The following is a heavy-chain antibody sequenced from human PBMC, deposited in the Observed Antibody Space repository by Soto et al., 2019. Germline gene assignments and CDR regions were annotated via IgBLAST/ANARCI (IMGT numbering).Heavy chain of an antibody. J-gene: IGHJ3*02. D-gene: IGHD5-18*01. V-gene: IGHV1-2*02. CDR1: GYTFTDYY. Sequence: ASVKVSCKASGYTFTDYYIHWVRQAPGQGLEWMGWINPSSGTTNYTQMFQGRVTMTRGTSISTAYMELSRLTSDDTAVYYCARVAMIISAGPFETWGQGTVVTVSS. CDR3: ARVAMIISAGPFET. CDR2: INPSSGTT.